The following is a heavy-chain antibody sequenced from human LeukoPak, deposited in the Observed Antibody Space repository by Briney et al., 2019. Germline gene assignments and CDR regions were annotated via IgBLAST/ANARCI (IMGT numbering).Heavy chain of an antibody. V-gene: IGHV4-4*09. CDR3: ARLRVGAIFDY. J-gene: IGHJ4*02. Sequence: SETLSLTCTVSGGSISSYYWSWIRQPPGKGLERIGYIYTSGSTNYNPSLKSRVTISVDTSKNQFSLKLSSVTAADTAVYYCARLRVGAIFDYCGQGTLVTVSS. CDR2: IYTSGST. D-gene: IGHD1-26*01. CDR1: GGSISSYY.